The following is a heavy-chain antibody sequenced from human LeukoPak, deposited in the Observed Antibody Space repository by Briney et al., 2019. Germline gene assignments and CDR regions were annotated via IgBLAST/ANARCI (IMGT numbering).Heavy chain of an antibody. Sequence: SETLSLTCAVSGGSISSGGYSWSWIRQPPGKGLEWIGYIYHSGSTYYNPSLKSRVTISVDRSKNQFSLKLSSVTAADTAVYYCARGKRRRLSGYYDSSGYYYGYWGQGTLVTVSS. CDR1: GGSISSGGYS. V-gene: IGHV4-30-2*01. CDR2: IYHSGST. D-gene: IGHD3-22*01. CDR3: ARGKRRRLSGYYDSSGYYYGY. J-gene: IGHJ4*02.